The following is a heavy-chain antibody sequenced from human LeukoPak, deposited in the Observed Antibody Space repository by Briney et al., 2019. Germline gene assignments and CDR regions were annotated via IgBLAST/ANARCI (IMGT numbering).Heavy chain of an antibody. V-gene: IGHV1-2*02. D-gene: IGHD3-10*01. J-gene: IGHJ3*02. CDR1: GYTFTGYY. CDR3: ARPKGVRGVIYLGDDAFDI. CDR2: INPNSGGT. Sequence: ASVKVSCKASGYTFTGYYMHWVRQAPGQGLEWMGWINPNSGGTNYAQKFQGRVTMTRDTSISTAYMELSRLRSADTAVYYCARPKGVRGVIYLGDDAFDIWGQGTMVTVSS.